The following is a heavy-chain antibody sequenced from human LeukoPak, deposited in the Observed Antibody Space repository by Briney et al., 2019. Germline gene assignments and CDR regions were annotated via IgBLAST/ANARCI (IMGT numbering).Heavy chain of an antibody. V-gene: IGHV3-7*01. D-gene: IGHD2-2*01. CDR1: GFTFSSYW. Sequence: GGSLRLSCAASGFTFSSYWMSWVRQAPGKGLEWVANIKQDGSEKYYVDSVKGRFTISRDNAKNSLYLQMNSLRAEDTAVYYCARGDIVVVPAAYIHYYYYMDVWGKGTTVTVSS. CDR3: ARGDIVVVPAAYIHYYYYMDV. CDR2: IKQDGSEK. J-gene: IGHJ6*03.